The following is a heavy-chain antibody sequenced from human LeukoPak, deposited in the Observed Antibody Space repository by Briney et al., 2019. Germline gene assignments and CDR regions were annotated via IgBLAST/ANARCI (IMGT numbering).Heavy chain of an antibody. CDR1: GYTFTSNY. Sequence: ASVKVSCKASGYTFTSNYIHWVRQAPGQGLEWMGMIYPRDGSTSYAQKFQGRVTVTRDTSTSTVHMELSGLRSEDTAVYYCARDQEGFACWGQGTLVTVSS. CDR2: IYPRDGST. J-gene: IGHJ4*02. CDR3: ARDQEGFAC. V-gene: IGHV1-46*01.